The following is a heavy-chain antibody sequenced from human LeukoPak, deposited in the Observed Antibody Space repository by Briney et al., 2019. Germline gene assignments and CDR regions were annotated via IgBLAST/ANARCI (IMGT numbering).Heavy chain of an antibody. CDR2: ISGHGRYI. V-gene: IGHV3-21*01. Sequence: GGSLRLSCAASGFSFGDFGMNWVRQAPGKGPEWVSSISGHGRYIYYADSVKGRFTISRDNAKNSLLLQMNSLRAEDSAIYYCTRQLYDFWAGFYTADYYFDFWGQGTLVTVSS. CDR1: GFSFGDFG. CDR3: TRQLYDFWAGFYTADYYFDF. D-gene: IGHD3-3*01. J-gene: IGHJ4*02.